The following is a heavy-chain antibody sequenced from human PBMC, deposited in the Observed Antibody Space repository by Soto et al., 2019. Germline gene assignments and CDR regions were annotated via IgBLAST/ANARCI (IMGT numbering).Heavy chain of an antibody. CDR2: IYWDDDK. V-gene: IGHV2-5*02. J-gene: IGHJ6*02. CDR3: AYVPCSGGSCVGFHYRGMDV. CDR1: GFSLSTSGVG. D-gene: IGHD2-15*01. Sequence: QITLKESGPTLVKPTQTLTLTCTFSGFSLSTSGVGVAWIRQPPGKALEWLALIYWDDDKRYRPSLESRITITKDTSKNQVMLTMTNMDPVDTATDYCAYVPCSGGSCVGFHYRGMDVWGQGTTVTVSS.